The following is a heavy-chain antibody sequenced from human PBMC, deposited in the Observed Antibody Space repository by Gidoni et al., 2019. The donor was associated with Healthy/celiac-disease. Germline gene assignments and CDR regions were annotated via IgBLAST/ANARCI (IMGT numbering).Heavy chain of an antibody. CDR3: ARAGRDGYKIPFDY. Sequence: VLPQDPGTRLVTASETLSLPCTVTGGTISSYYWSWIRQPPGKGLEWIGYIYYSGSTNYNPSLKSRVTISVDTSKNQFSLQLSSVTAADTAVYYCARAGRDGYKIPFDYWCQGTLVTVSS. J-gene: IGHJ4*02. CDR1: GGTISSYY. CDR2: IYYSGST. V-gene: IGHV4-59*01. D-gene: IGHD5-12*01.